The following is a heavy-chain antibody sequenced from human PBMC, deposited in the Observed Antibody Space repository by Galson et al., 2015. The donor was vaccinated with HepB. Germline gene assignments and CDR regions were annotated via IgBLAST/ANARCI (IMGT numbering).Heavy chain of an antibody. J-gene: IGHJ3*02. CDR2: INPKSGGT. D-gene: IGHD2-2*01. V-gene: IGHV1-2*04. CDR1: GYTFTDYY. Sequence: QSGAEVKKPGESLTISCKASGYTFTDYYFHWVRQAPGQGLEWMGWINPKSGGTHYAQKFQGWVTITRDTSISTVYMELSRLKSDDTAVFYCARDLARVLVPAVRPPKYVFDMWGQGTMVIVSS. CDR3: ARDLARVLVPAVRPPKYVFDM.